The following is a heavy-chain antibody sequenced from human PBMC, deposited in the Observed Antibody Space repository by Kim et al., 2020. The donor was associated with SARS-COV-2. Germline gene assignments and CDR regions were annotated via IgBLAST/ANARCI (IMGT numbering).Heavy chain of an antibody. V-gene: IGHV3-74*01. J-gene: IGHJ4*02. CDR3: ARGSGFRDSSGYYAWATFDY. CDR1: GFTFSSYW. Sequence: GGSLRLSCAASGFTFSSYWMHWVRQAPGKGLVWVSRINSDGSSTSYADSVKGRFTISRDNAKNTLYLQMNSLRAEDTAVYYCARGSGFRDSSGYYAWATFDYWGQGTLVTVSS. D-gene: IGHD3-22*01. CDR2: INSDGSST.